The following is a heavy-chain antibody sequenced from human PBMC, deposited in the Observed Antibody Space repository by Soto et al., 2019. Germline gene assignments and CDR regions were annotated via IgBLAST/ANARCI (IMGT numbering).Heavy chain of an antibody. V-gene: IGHV3-9*01. CDR2: ISWNSGSI. D-gene: IGHD3-9*01. CDR3: AKEGGPYYDILTGVY. CDR1: GFTFDDYA. Sequence: SLKISCAASGFTFDDYAMHWVRQAPGKGLEWVSGISWNSGSIGYADSVKGRFTISRDNAKNSLYLQMNSLRAEDTALYYCAKEGGPYYDILTGVYWGQGTLVTVSS. J-gene: IGHJ4*02.